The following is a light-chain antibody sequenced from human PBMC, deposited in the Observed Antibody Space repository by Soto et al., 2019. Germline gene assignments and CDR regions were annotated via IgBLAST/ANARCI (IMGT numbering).Light chain of an antibody. V-gene: IGKV3-20*01. Sequence: ETVLTQSPGTLSLSPGERATLSCRASQSVSSYYLAWYQQKPRQAPMLLIYGASSRATAIPDRFSGSGSGTDFALTSSRLEPEDFAVYYWQQFGTSPPSTFGQGTRLEIK. CDR3: QQFGTSPPST. CDR1: QSVSSYY. J-gene: IGKJ5*01. CDR2: GAS.